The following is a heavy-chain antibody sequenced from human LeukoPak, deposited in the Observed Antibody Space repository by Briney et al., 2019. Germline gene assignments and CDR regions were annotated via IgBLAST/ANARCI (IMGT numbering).Heavy chain of an antibody. D-gene: IGHD3-22*01. V-gene: IGHV3-21*01. CDR1: GFTFSSYS. J-gene: IGHJ4*02. CDR3: ARSKYDSSGYYDFDY. CDR2: ISSSSSYI. Sequence: GGSLRLSCAASGFTFSSYSMNWVRQAPGKGLEWVSSISSSSSYIYYADSVKGRFTISRDNAKNSLYLQMNSLRAEDTAVYYCARSKYDSSGYYDFDYRGQGTLVTVSS.